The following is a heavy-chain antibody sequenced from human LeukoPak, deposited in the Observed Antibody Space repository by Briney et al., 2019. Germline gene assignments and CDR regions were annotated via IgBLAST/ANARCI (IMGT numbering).Heavy chain of an antibody. CDR1: GFTFSSYA. D-gene: IGHD4-17*01. Sequence: PGGSLRLSCAASGFTFSSYAMGWVRQAPGKGLEWVSAISGSGGSTYYADSVKGRFTISRDNSKNTLYLQMNSLRAEDTAVYYCAKDIMTTVTTSADYWGQGTLVTVSS. CDR3: AKDIMTTVTTSADY. V-gene: IGHV3-23*01. J-gene: IGHJ4*02. CDR2: ISGSGGST.